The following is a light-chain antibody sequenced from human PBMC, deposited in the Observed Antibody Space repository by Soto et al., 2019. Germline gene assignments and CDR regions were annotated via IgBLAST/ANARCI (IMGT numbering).Light chain of an antibody. V-gene: IGKV1-8*01. Sequence: AILMTQSPSSFSASTGDRVTITCRAIQAIGSSLAWYQQKPGRAPKFLIKAAYTLQSGAPSRFRGSGSGTDFTLTISCLQSEDYATYFCEQYYSYPVTFGQGTQLEIK. J-gene: IGKJ2*01. CDR3: EQYYSYPVT. CDR2: AAY. CDR1: QAIGSS.